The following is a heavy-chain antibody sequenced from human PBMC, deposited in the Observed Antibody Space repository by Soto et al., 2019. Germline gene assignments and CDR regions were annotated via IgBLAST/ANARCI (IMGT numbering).Heavy chain of an antibody. D-gene: IGHD6-19*01. CDR3: ARDLSYSSGWYEGLPSD. CDR1: GYTFTSYY. CDR2: INPSGGST. V-gene: IGHV1-46*01. Sequence: QVQLVQSGAEVKKPGASVKVSCKASGYTFTSYYMHWVRQAPGQGLEWMGIINPSGGSTSYAQKFQGSVTMTRDTSTSTVYMELSSLRSEDTAVYYCARDLSYSSGWYEGLPSDWGQGTLVTVSS. J-gene: IGHJ4*02.